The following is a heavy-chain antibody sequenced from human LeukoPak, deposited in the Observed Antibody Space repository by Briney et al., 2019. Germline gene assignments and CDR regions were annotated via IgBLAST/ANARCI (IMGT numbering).Heavy chain of an antibody. V-gene: IGHV4-61*01. Sequence: PSETLSLTCTVSGGSVSSGSYYWSWIRQPPGKGLEWIGYICYSGSTNYNPSLKSRVTISVDTSKNQFSLKLSSVTAADTAVYYCATTFGKGNYWGQGTLVTVSS. CDR1: GGSVSSGSYY. CDR3: ATTFGKGNY. J-gene: IGHJ4*02. D-gene: IGHD3-16*01. CDR2: ICYSGST.